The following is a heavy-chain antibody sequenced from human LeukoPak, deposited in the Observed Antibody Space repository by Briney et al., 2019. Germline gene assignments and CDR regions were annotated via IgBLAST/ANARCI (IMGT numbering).Heavy chain of an antibody. J-gene: IGHJ4*02. D-gene: IGHD6-13*01. Sequence: PSETLSLTCTVSGDSISTSSYYWGWIRQPPGRGLEWIGYIYYSGSTNYNPSLKSRVTMLVDTSENQFSLKLNSVTAADTAVYYCARDHNVAAVADYWGQGTLVTVSS. CDR2: IYYSGST. CDR3: ARDHNVAAVADY. V-gene: IGHV4-61*01. CDR1: GDSISTSSYY.